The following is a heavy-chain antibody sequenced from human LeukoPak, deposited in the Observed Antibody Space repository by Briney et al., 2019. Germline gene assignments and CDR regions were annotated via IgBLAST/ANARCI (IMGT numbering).Heavy chain of an antibody. Sequence: PAGGSLRLSCAASGFTFSSYAMHWVRQAPGKGLEWVAVISYDGSNKYYADSVKGRLTISRDNSKNTLYLQMNSLRAEDTAVYYCARDRVAARPRWFDPWGQGTLVTVSS. V-gene: IGHV3-30*04. CDR2: ISYDGSNK. D-gene: IGHD6-6*01. J-gene: IGHJ5*02. CDR1: GFTFSSYA. CDR3: ARDRVAARPRWFDP.